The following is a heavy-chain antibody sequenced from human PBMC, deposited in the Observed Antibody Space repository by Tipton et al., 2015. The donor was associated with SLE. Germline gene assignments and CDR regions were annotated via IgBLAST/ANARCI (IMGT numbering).Heavy chain of an antibody. CDR1: GGSISSYY. Sequence: LSVTCTVSGGSISSYYWSWIRQPPGKGLEWIGYIYYSGSTNYNPSLKSRVTISVDTSKNQFSLKLSSVTAADTAVYYCAITGTTEYWGQGTLVTVSS. CDR3: AITGTTEY. J-gene: IGHJ4*02. V-gene: IGHV4-59*01. D-gene: IGHD1-7*01. CDR2: IYYSGST.